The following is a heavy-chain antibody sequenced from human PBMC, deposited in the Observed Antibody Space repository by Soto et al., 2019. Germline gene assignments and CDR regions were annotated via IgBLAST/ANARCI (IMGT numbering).Heavy chain of an antibody. CDR1: GFTFGSYW. D-gene: IGHD7-27*01. CDR3: ARDNWGSLDN. Sequence: EVRLVESGGGIVQPGGCLRLSCAASGFTFGSYWMTWVRQDPVNGLVWVAHMNRDATIVVYGDSVKGRFTFSRDNAKNAVYLQMDSLTVEDTGVYYCARDNWGSLDNWGQGTLVTVSS. V-gene: IGHV3-74*01. CDR2: MNRDATIV. J-gene: IGHJ4*02.